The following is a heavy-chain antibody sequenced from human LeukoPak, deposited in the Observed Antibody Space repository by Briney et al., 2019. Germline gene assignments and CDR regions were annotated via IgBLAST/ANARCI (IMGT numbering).Heavy chain of an antibody. J-gene: IGHJ4*02. CDR2: IYTSIST. Sequence: PSETLSLTCTVSGGSISGYYWSWIRQPAGKGPEWIGRIYTSISTNYNPSLKSRVTMSVDTSKNQFSLKLSSVTAADTAVYYCARSLISMTGFDYWGQGTLVTVSS. CDR1: GGSISGYY. CDR3: ARSLISMTGFDY. D-gene: IGHD3-22*01. V-gene: IGHV4-4*07.